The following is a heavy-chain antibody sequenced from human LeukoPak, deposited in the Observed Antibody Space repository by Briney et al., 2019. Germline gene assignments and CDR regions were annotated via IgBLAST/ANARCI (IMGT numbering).Heavy chain of an antibody. V-gene: IGHV3-74*01. CDR1: GFTFSSYA. CDR3: ARDRGYTQDY. Sequence: PGGSLRLSCAASGFTFSSYAMSWVRQAPGKGLVWVSHIKSDGSRTSYADSVKGRFTISRDNAKNTLYLQMNSLRAEDTAVYYCARDRGYTQDYWGQGTLVTVSS. CDR2: IKSDGSRT. J-gene: IGHJ4*02. D-gene: IGHD5-12*01.